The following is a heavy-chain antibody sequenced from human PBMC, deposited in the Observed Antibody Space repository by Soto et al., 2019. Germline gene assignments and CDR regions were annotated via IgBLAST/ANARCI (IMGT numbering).Heavy chain of an antibody. CDR1: GGPISSGDHF. V-gene: IGHV4-30-4*01. J-gene: IGHJ4*02. CDR2: ISYGGTT. CDR3: ARGRGYGHGVDY. Sequence: SETLSLTCTVSGGPISSGDHFWSWIRQPPGKGLESIVYISYGGTTYYNPSLQSRITISVDTSKNQFSLKLSSVTAADTAIYYCARGRGYGHGVDYWGQGTLVTVSS. D-gene: IGHD5-18*01.